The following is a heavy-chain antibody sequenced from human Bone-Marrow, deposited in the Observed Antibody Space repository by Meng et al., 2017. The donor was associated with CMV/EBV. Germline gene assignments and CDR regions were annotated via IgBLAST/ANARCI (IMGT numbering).Heavy chain of an antibody. D-gene: IGHD3-3*01. Sequence: SETLSLTCAVYGGSFSGYYWSWIRQPPGKGLEWIGEINHSGSTNYNPSLKSRVTISVDTSKNQFSLKLSSVTAADTAVYYCARTYYDFWSGNDHPGTYGMDVWGQRTTVTVSS. J-gene: IGHJ6*02. CDR3: ARTYYDFWSGNDHPGTYGMDV. V-gene: IGHV4-34*01. CDR2: INHSGST. CDR1: GGSFSGYY.